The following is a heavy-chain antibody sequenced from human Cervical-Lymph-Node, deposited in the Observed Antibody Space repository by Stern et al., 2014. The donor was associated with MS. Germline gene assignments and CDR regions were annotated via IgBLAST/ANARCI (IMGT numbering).Heavy chain of an antibody. CDR1: GFNVNNNY. J-gene: IGHJ4*02. CDR3: ARGDTLRSLDY. D-gene: IGHD5-12*01. CDR2: IYSGGVT. Sequence: EVQLVESGGGWIQPGGSLRLSCATSGFNVNNNYMSWVRQAPGKGLQWVSLIYSGGVTYYADSVRGRFTISRDNSSNTLFLQMNSLRAEDTALYYCARGDTLRSLDYWGQGTLVTVSS. V-gene: IGHV3-53*01.